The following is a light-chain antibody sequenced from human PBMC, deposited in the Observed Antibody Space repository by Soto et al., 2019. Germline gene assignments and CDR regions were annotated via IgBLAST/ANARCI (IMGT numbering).Light chain of an antibody. J-gene: IGKJ1*01. CDR2: DGS. CDR3: QQYNSYSRT. Sequence: DIQMTQSPSTLSASVGDRVTITCRASQSISSWLAWYQQKPWKAPKLLIYDGSSLKSGVPSRFSGSGSGTEFALTNSRRQPDDFGTYYCQQYNSYSRTVGQGTKVEIK. CDR1: QSISSW. V-gene: IGKV1-5*01.